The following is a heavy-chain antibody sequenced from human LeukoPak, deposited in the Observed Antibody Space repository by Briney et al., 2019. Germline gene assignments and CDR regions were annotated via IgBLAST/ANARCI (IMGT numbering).Heavy chain of an antibody. J-gene: IGHJ6*02. D-gene: IGHD6-6*01. CDR1: GFTFSDYY. CDR2: ISSSSSYI. CDR3: ARDSPQGIAARPYGMDV. Sequence: GGSLRLSCAASGFTFSDYYMSWIRQAPGKGLEWVSSISSSSSYIYYADSVKGRFTISRDNAKNSLYLQMNSLRAEDTAVYYCARDSPQGIAARPYGMDVWGQGTTVTVSS. V-gene: IGHV3-11*06.